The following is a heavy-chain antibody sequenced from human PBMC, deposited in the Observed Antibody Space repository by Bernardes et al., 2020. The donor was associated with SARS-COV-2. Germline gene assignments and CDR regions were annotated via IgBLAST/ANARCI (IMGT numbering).Heavy chain of an antibody. CDR2: IKQDGTEK. J-gene: IGHJ4*02. V-gene: IGHV3-7*01. CDR1: GFTFSNYW. Sequence: GGSLRLSCAASGFTFSNYWMTWVRQAPGKGLEWVANIKQDGTEKYYVDSVKGRFTISRDNANNSLYLQMNSLRAEDTAVYYCARHLYGDSDYWSQGTLVTVSS. CDR3: ARHLYGDSDY. D-gene: IGHD4-17*01.